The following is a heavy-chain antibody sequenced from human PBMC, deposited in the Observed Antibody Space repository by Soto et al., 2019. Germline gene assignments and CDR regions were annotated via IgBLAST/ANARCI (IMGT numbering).Heavy chain of an antibody. Sequence: EVQLVESGGGLVQPGGSLRLSCAASGLTFSSYSMNWVRQAPGKGLEWVSYISSSSSTILYADSVKGRFTISRDNAKNSLYLQMNRLRAEDTAVYYCATKTIIAATGGSWGPGTLVTVS. D-gene: IGHD6-13*01. V-gene: IGHV3-48*01. CDR2: ISSSSSTI. J-gene: IGHJ5*02. CDR3: ATKTIIAATGGS. CDR1: GLTFSSYS.